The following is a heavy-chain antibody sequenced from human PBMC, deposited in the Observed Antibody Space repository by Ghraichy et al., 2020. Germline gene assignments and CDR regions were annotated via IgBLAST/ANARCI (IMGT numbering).Heavy chain of an antibody. CDR3: ASRVVTPEGFDY. CDR2: ISSSSSYI. CDR1: GFTFSSYS. Sequence: GGSLRLSCAASGFTFSSYSMNWVRQAPGKGLEWVSSISSSSSYIYYADSVKGRFTISRDNAKNSLYLQMNSLRAEDTAVYYCASRVVTPEGFDYWGQGTLVTVSS. V-gene: IGHV3-21*01. J-gene: IGHJ4*02. D-gene: IGHD4-23*01.